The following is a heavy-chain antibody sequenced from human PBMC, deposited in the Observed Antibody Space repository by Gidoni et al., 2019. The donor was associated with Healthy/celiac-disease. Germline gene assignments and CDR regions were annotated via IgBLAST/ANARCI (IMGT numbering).Heavy chain of an antibody. J-gene: IGHJ5*02. CDR1: GGSFSGYY. CDR2: INHSGST. V-gene: IGHV4-34*01. CDR3: AGQEVVVVVAATRGNWFDP. D-gene: IGHD2-15*01. Sequence: QVQLLQWGAGLLKPSETLSLACAVYGGSFSGYYWSWIRQPPGKGLEWIGEINHSGSTNYNPSLKCRVTISGDTSKNQFSLKLSSVTAANTAVYDCAGQEVVVVVAATRGNWFDPWGQGTLVTVSS.